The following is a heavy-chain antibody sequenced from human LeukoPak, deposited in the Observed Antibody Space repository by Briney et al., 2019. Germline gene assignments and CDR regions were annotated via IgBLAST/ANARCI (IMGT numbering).Heavy chain of an antibody. Sequence: SDTLSRTRALYGGSLRGYYWSWIRPPPGKALEWIGEIDHSGNTNYNPSLKSRVTISVDTSKVQFSLKLSSVTAADTAVYYCARGSRYSSGWYPFDYWGQGTLVTVSS. CDR3: ARGSRYSSGWYPFDY. J-gene: IGHJ4*02. CDR1: GGSLRGYY. CDR2: IDHSGNT. D-gene: IGHD6-19*01. V-gene: IGHV4-34*01.